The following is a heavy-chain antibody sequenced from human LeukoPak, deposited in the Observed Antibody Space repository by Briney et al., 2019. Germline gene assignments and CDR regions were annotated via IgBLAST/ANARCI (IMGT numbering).Heavy chain of an antibody. D-gene: IGHD6-6*01. V-gene: IGHV3-23*01. CDR2: ISGSGGST. CDR1: GFTFSSYA. Sequence: GGSLRLSCAASGFTFSSYAMSWVRQAPGKGLEWVSAISGSGGSTYYADSVKGRFTISRDNSKNTLCLQMNSLRAEDTAVYYCAKDSEYSSSSGENWFDPWGQGTLVTVSS. CDR3: AKDSEYSSSSGENWFDP. J-gene: IGHJ5*02.